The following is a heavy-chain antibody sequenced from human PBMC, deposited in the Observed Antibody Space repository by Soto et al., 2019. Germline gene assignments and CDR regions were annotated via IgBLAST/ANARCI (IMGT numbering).Heavy chain of an antibody. V-gene: IGHV1-69*13. CDR2: IIPIFGTA. Sequence: SVKVSCKASGGTFSSYAISWVRQAPGQGLEWMGGIIPIFGTANYAQKFQGRVTITADESTSTAYMELSSLRSEDTAVYYCARDHHTAYCGGDCYPPYNWFDPWGQGTLVTVSS. CDR1: GGTFSSYA. D-gene: IGHD2-21*02. CDR3: ARDHHTAYCGGDCYPPYNWFDP. J-gene: IGHJ5*02.